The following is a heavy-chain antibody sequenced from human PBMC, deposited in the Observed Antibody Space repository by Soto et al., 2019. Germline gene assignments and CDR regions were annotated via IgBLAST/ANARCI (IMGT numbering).Heavy chain of an antibody. CDR1: GFIFSDHY. CDR3: VRWQQGAAYY. J-gene: IGHJ4*02. Sequence: EVQLVESGGGLVQPGGSLRLSCAVSGFIFSDHYMDWVRQAPGKGLEWVGRTKNKSNRYTTEYAASVEGRFTISRDDSKNSLYLQMNSLKSDDTAVYYCVRWQQGAAYYRGQGTLVTVSS. CDR2: TKNKSNRYTT. V-gene: IGHV3-72*01. D-gene: IGHD6-13*01.